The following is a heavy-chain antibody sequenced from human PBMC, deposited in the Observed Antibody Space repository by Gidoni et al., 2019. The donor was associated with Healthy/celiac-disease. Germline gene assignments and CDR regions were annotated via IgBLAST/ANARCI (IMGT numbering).Heavy chain of an antibody. J-gene: IGHJ4*02. D-gene: IGHD6-13*01. V-gene: IGHV4-34*01. Sequence: QVQLQQWGAGLLKPSETLSLTCAVYGGSFSGYYWSWIRQPPGKGLEWIGEINHSGSTNYNPSLKSRVTISVDTSKNQFSLKLSSVTAADTAVYYCARGPSIAAAGQGDFDYWGQGTLVTVSS. CDR3: ARGPSIAAAGQGDFDY. CDR2: INHSGST. CDR1: GGSFSGYY.